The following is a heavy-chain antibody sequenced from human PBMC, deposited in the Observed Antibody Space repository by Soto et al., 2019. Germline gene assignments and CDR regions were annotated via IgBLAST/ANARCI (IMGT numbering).Heavy chain of an antibody. V-gene: IGHV3-23*01. Sequence: GGSLRLSCAASGFTFSSYAMHWVRQAPGKGLEWVAAISGGGGSKYYADSVKGRFTISRDNAKNTLYLQMNSLRAEDTAVYYCAKHDNGGGYYYYYMDVWGKGTTVTVSS. CDR2: ISGGGGSK. CDR3: AKHDNGGGYYYYYMDV. J-gene: IGHJ6*03. CDR1: GFTFSSYA. D-gene: IGHD2-8*01.